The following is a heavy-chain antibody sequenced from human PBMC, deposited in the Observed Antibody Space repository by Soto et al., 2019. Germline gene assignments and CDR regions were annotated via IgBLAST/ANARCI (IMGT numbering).Heavy chain of an antibody. Sequence: DSRKISCEGSGYTVTNYFTGGVRQTPGKSLEWMGIIYPSNSETKYSPSFQGQATISADKSTSTAYLQWSSLRASDTAMYYCARRYVRSYYDDYWGQGTLVTVS. CDR2: IYPSNSET. J-gene: IGHJ4*02. D-gene: IGHD3-16*01. CDR1: GYTVTNYF. V-gene: IGHV5-51*01. CDR3: ARRYVRSYYDDY.